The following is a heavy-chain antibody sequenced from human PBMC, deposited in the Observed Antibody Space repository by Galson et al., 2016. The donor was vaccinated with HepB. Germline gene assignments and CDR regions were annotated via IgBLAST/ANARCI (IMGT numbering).Heavy chain of an antibody. CDR2: ITVYNGYA. CDR1: GYIFRSYG. V-gene: IGHV1-18*01. Sequence: SVKVSCKASGYIFRSYGISWVRQAPGQGLEWMGWITVYNGYATYTQSLQGRVTMTADTSTSTAYMELRSLRSDDTAIYYCARHSTSGYVHDWGQGTLVTVSS. J-gene: IGHJ4*02. D-gene: IGHD5-12*01. CDR3: ARHSTSGYVHD.